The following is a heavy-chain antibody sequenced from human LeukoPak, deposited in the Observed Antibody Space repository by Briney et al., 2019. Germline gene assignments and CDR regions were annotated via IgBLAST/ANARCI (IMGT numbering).Heavy chain of an antibody. CDR3: ARDPGVVAFHYFDY. Sequence: GGSLRLSCAASGFTFSSCAMSWVRQAPGKGLEWVSGIGGLGGSTYYAGSVKGRFTISRDNSQNTLYLHMNSLRADDTAVYYCARDPGVVAFHYFDYWGQGSLVTVSS. CDR2: IGGLGGST. J-gene: IGHJ4*02. CDR1: GFTFSSCA. V-gene: IGHV3-23*01. D-gene: IGHD3-3*01.